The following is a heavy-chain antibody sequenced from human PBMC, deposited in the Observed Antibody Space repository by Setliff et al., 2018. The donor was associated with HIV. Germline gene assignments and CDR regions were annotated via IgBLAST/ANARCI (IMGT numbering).Heavy chain of an antibody. CDR2: INQDGSEK. Sequence: TFSAYRMNWVRQAPGKGLEWVSSINQDGSEKNYVDSVKGRFTISRDNAKNSLYLQMDSLRVEDTTVYYCTRKLAPGHGMDVWGQGTTVTVSS. J-gene: IGHJ6*02. CDR1: TFSAYR. V-gene: IGHV3-7*01. CDR3: TRKLAPGHGMDV. D-gene: IGHD3-3*02.